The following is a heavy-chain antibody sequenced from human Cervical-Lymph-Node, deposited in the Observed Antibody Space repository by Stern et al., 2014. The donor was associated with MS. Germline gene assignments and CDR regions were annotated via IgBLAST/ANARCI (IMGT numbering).Heavy chain of an antibody. CDR3: ATDDLNARSRAPIDY. Sequence: QLVQSGPEVKKPGTSVKVSCKASGSTFSSSIVQWVRQARGQRLEWIGWIVVGSGNTNYAQKFQERVTITRDRSTSTAYMELNSLRFGDTAVYYCATDDLNARSRAPIDYWGQGTLVTVSS. CDR2: IVVGSGNT. CDR1: GSTFSSSI. V-gene: IGHV1-58*01. J-gene: IGHJ4*02.